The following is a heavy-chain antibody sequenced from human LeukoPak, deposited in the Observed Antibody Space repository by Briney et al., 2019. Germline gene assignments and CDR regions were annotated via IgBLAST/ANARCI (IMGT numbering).Heavy chain of an antibody. CDR1: GYTFTSYA. CDR3: ARDGRYSGYDFDY. D-gene: IGHD5-12*01. Sequence: ASVKVSCKASGYTFTSYAMHWVRQAPGQRLEWMGWINAGNGNTKYSQEFQGRVTITRDTSASTAYMELSSLRSEDTAVYYCARDGRYSGYDFDYWGQGTLVTVSS. V-gene: IGHV1-3*03. J-gene: IGHJ4*02. CDR2: INAGNGNT.